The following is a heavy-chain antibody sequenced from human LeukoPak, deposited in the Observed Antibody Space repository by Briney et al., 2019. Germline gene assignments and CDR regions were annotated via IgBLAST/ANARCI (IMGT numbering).Heavy chain of an antibody. Sequence: PSETLSLTCTVSGGSISSYYWSWIRQPPGKGLEWIGYIYYSGSTNYNPSLKSRVTISVDTSKNQFSLKLSSVTAADTAVYYCARVGTDLASRLDPWGRGTLVTVSS. D-gene: IGHD2-8*02. CDR3: ARVGTDLASRLDP. V-gene: IGHV4-59*01. J-gene: IGHJ5*02. CDR2: IYYSGST. CDR1: GGSISSYY.